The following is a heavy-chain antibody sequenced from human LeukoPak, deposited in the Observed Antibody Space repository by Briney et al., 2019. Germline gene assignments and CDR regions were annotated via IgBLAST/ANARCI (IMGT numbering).Heavy chain of an antibody. CDR2: ISGSGGST. V-gene: IGHV3-23*01. CDR3: AKVYDSSGYYFNY. D-gene: IGHD3-22*01. J-gene: IGHJ4*02. CDR1: GFTFSSYA. Sequence: PGGSLRLSCAASGFTFSSYAMSWVRQAPGKGLEWVSAISGSGGSTYYADSVKGRFTISRDNSKNTLYLQMNSPRAEDTAVYYCAKVYDSSGYYFNYWGRGTLVTVSS.